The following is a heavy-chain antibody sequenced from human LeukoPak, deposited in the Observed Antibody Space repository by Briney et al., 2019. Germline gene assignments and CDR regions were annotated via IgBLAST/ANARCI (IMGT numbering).Heavy chain of an antibody. CDR3: ARDGDYDYDYYYYNYMDL. J-gene: IGHJ6*03. CDR1: GFTFSSYE. Sequence: PGGSLRLSCAASGFTFSSYEMNWVRQAPGKGLEWLASISSGGTHIYHAESVWGRFTVSRDNAKNSLYLQMTSLRPEDTAVYYCARDGDYDYDYYYYNYMDLWGKGTTVLVSS. V-gene: IGHV3-21*06. D-gene: IGHD5-12*01. CDR2: ISSGGTHI.